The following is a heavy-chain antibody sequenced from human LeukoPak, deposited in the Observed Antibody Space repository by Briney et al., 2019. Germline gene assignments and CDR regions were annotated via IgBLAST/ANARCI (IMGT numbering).Heavy chain of an antibody. CDR1: GGSISSSSYY. CDR2: IYYSGST. V-gene: IGHV4-39*01. J-gene: IGHJ6*02. Sequence: KPSETLSLTCTVSGGSISSSSYYWGWIRQPPGKGLEWIGSIYYSGSTYYNPSLKSRVTISVDTSKNQFSLKLSSVTAADTAVYYCASGTQLSSSWYWPYYYYYYGMDVWGQGTTVTVSS. CDR3: ASGTQLSSSWYWPYYYYYYGMDV. D-gene: IGHD6-13*01.